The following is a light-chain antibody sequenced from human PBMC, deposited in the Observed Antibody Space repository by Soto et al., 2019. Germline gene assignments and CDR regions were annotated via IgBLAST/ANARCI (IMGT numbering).Light chain of an antibody. CDR1: QRIGTN. Sequence: EIVMTQSPATLSVSPGDTVTLSCRASQRIGTNLAWYQQKPGQAPRLLIYGASTRVAGIPDRFLGSGSETEFTLTISSLQSEDLAIYNCQQWIRWTFGQGTRLELK. CDR2: GAS. J-gene: IGKJ1*01. CDR3: QQWIRWT. V-gene: IGKV3-15*01.